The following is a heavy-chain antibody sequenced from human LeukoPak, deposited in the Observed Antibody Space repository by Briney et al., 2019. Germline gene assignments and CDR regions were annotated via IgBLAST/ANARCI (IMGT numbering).Heavy chain of an antibody. CDR3: AREWGGGSGSSNFDY. D-gene: IGHD3-10*01. V-gene: IGHV1-18*01. CDR1: GYTFTSYG. CDR2: ISAYNGNT. J-gene: IGHJ4*02. Sequence: AASVKVSCKASGYTFTSYGISWVRRAPGQGLEWMGWISAYNGNTNYAQKLQGRVTMTTDTSTSTAYMELRSLRSDDTAVYYCAREWGGGSGSSNFDYWGQGTLVTVSS.